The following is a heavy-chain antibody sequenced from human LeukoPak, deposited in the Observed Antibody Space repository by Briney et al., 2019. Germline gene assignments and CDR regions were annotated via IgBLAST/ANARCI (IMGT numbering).Heavy chain of an antibody. Sequence: ASVKVSCKASGYTFTSYYMHWVRQAPGQGLEWMGIINPSGGSTSYAQKFQGRVTMTRDTSTSTVYMELSSLRSEDTAVYYCASIGGSYNGVGYWGQGTLVTVSS. CDR3: ASIGGSYNGVGY. CDR1: GYTFTSYY. D-gene: IGHD1-26*01. CDR2: INPSGGST. V-gene: IGHV1-46*01. J-gene: IGHJ4*02.